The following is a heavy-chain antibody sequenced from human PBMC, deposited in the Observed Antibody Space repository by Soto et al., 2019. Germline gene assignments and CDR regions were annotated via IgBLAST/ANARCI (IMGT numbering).Heavy chain of an antibody. CDR3: ARDVTVSL. V-gene: IGHV1-8*01. CDR2: MNPNNGNT. D-gene: IGHD4-4*01. J-gene: IGHJ4*02. Sequence: VKVSCKASGYTFTSYDINWVRQATGQGLEWMGWMNPNNGNTGYSQKFQGRVTMTRNTSISTAYMELSSLSSDDTAVYYCARDVTVSLWGQGTLVTVSS. CDR1: GYTFTSYD.